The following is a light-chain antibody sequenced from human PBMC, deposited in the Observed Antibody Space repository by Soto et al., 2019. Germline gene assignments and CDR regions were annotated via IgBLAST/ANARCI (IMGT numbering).Light chain of an antibody. CDR3: CSYAGSYTYV. CDR2: DVS. Sequence: QSVLTQPRSVSGSPGQSVTISCTGTSSDVGGSNFVSWYQQHPGKAPKLLIYDVSERPSGVPDRFSGSKSGNTASLTISGLRAEDEADYYCCSYAGSYTYVFGTGTQLTVL. CDR1: SSDVGGSNF. J-gene: IGLJ1*01. V-gene: IGLV2-11*01.